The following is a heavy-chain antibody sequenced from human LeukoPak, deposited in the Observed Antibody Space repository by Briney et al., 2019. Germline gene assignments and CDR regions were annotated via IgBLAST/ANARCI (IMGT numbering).Heavy chain of an antibody. J-gene: IGHJ4*02. CDR2: IYDSRGT. CDR1: GGSISSSNW. CDR3: VKGSGLWFGEF. Sequence: QPSETLSLTCAVSGGSISSSNWWCWVRQPPGQGLEWIGEIYDSRGTNYNPSLKSRVTISLDKFKNHFSLNLNSVTAADSAVYYCVKGSGLWFGEFWGQGTLVTVSS. D-gene: IGHD3-10*01. V-gene: IGHV4-4*02.